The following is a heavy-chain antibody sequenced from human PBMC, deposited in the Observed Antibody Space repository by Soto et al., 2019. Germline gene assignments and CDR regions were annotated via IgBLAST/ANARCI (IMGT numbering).Heavy chain of an antibody. CDR1: GFTFSTFW. J-gene: IGHJ4*02. D-gene: IGHD5-18*01. Sequence: EVQLVESGGGLVQPGGSLRLSCAASGFTFSTFWMHWVRQVPGKGLVWVSRINGDGSSTSYADSVKGRFTISRDNAKNTLYLQMNSLRGEDTAAYYCARDSDSSGYSKADYWGQGTLVSVSS. CDR2: INGDGSST. CDR3: ARDSDSSGYSKADY. V-gene: IGHV3-74*01.